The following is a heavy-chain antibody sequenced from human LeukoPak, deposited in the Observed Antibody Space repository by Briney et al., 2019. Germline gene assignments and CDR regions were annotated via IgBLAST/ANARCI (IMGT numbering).Heavy chain of an antibody. CDR2: IYYSGST. V-gene: IGHV4-59*01. J-gene: IGHJ6*03. CDR3: ARVTTYYYYYMDV. CDR1: GGSISSYY. Sequence: PSETLPLTCTVSGGSISSYYWSWIRQPPGKGLEWIGYIYYSGSTNYNPSLKSRVTISVDTSKNQFSLKLSSVTAADTAVYYCARVTTYYYYYMDVWGKGTTVTVSS. D-gene: IGHD4-11*01.